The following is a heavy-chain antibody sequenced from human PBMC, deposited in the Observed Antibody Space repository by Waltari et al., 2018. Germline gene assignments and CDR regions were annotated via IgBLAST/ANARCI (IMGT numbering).Heavy chain of an antibody. J-gene: IGHJ4*02. Sequence: EVQLVESGGGVVQTGGSLSLASSASGFTLSNYEMNWVRQPPGKGLEWIASISSRLNTIYYADSVKGRFTISRDNAKNSLHLQMNSLRAEDTAVYYCATRYGSSSMDYWGQGTLVTVSS. CDR2: ISSRLNTI. D-gene: IGHD6-6*01. CDR3: ATRYGSSSMDY. V-gene: IGHV3-48*03. CDR1: GFTLSNYE.